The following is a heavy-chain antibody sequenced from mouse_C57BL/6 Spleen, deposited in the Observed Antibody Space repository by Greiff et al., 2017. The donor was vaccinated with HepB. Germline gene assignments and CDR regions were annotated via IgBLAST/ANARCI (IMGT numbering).Heavy chain of an antibody. D-gene: IGHD1-1*01. CDR3: ARDMLRYFDV. V-gene: IGHV3-6*01. Sequence: EVKLVESGPGLVKPSQSLSLTCSVTGYSITSGYYWNWIRQFPGNKLEWMGYISDDGSNNYNPSLKNRISITRDTSKNQFFLKLNSVTTEDTATYYCARDMLRYFDVWGTGTTVTVSS. CDR2: ISDDGSN. J-gene: IGHJ1*03. CDR1: GYSITSGYY.